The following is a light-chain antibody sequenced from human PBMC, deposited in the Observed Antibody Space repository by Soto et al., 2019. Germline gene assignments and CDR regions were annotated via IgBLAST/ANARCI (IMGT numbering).Light chain of an antibody. Sequence: EIVLTQSPGTLSLSPGERATLSCRASQSVSSSYLAWYQQKPGQAPRLLLYGVSSRATGIPDRFSGSGSGTDFPLTISRLEPEDFAVYYCHQYDSSPLTFGGGTKVEIK. CDR2: GVS. CDR3: HQYDSSPLT. J-gene: IGKJ4*01. CDR1: QSVSSSY. V-gene: IGKV3-20*01.